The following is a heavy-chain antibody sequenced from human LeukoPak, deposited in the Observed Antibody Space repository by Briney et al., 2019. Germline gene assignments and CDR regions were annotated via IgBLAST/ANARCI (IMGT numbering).Heavy chain of an antibody. CDR2: INHSGST. J-gene: IGHJ4*02. CDR3: ARTVASRGSSSNTQIWELRLARRSNYFDY. D-gene: IGHD1-26*01. V-gene: IGHV4-34*01. Sequence: PSETLSLTCAVYGGSFSGYYWSWIRQPPGKGLEWIGEINHSGSTNYNPSLKSRVTISVDTSKNQFSLKLSSVTAADTAVYYCARTVASRGSSSNTQIWELRLARRSNYFDYWGQGTLVTVSS. CDR1: GGSFSGYY.